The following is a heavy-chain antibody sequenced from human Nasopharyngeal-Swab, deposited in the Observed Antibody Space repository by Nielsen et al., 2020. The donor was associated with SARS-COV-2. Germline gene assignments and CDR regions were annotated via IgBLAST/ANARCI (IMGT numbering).Heavy chain of an antibody. Sequence: GESLKISCAASGFSFRSYWMHWVRQAPGKGLVWVSCINSDGTTTRYADSVKGRFTVSRDNAKNTLYLEMNSLRADDTAGYYCARRLVWFGEAHSYYYGMDVWGQGTTVTVSS. CDR3: ARRLVWFGEAHSYYYGMDV. D-gene: IGHD3-10*01. J-gene: IGHJ6*02. V-gene: IGHV3-74*01. CDR1: GFSFRSYW. CDR2: INSDGTTT.